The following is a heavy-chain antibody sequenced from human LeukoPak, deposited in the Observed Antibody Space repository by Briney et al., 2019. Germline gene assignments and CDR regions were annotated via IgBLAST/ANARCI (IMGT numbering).Heavy chain of an antibody. Sequence: ASVKVSCKASGYTFTGYYMHWVRQAPGQGLEWMGWINPNSGGTNYAQKFQGRVTMTRDTSISTAYMELSRLRSDDTAVYYCARDTYYDSSGYYLYYHYGMDVWGQGTTVTVSS. J-gene: IGHJ6*02. CDR1: GYTFTGYY. CDR2: INPNSGGT. CDR3: ARDTYYDSSGYYLYYHYGMDV. D-gene: IGHD3-22*01. V-gene: IGHV1-2*02.